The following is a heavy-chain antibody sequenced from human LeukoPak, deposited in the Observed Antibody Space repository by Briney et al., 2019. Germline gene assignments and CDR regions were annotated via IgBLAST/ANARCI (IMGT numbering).Heavy chain of an antibody. CDR2: ISGSSTNT. V-gene: IGHV3-11*03. CDR1: GFTFSDYY. J-gene: IGHJ4*02. D-gene: IGHD3-9*01. CDR3: VPSPESLTPPDY. Sequence: QPGGSLRLSCAASGFTFSDYYMSWIRQAPGKGLEWVSYISGSSTNTNYADAVKGRFTISRDNAKNSLYLQMTSLRAEDTAVYYCVPSPESLTPPDYWGQGTLVTVSS.